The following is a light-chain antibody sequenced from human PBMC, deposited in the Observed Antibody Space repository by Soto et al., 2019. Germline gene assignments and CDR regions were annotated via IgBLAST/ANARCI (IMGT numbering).Light chain of an antibody. CDR1: TGDVGAYNF. CDR3: CSYAGSFTWV. J-gene: IGLJ3*02. CDR2: DAS. V-gene: IGLV2-11*01. Sequence: QSALTQPRSVSGSPGQSVTISCTGTTGDVGAYNFVSWYQLHPGKAPKLMIYDASKRPSGVPDRFSASKSGNTASLTISGLQAEDEADYYCCSYAGSFTWVFGGGTKRPS.